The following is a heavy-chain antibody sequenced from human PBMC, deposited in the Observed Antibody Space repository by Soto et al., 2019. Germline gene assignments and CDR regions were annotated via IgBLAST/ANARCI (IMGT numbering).Heavy chain of an antibody. J-gene: IGHJ4*02. CDR3: ARRYIRGYSLDY. Sequence: PSETLSLTCTVSGGSISSSSYYWGWIRQPPGKGLEWIGSIYYSGSTCYNPSLKSRVTISVDTSKNQFSLKLSSVTAADTAVYYCARRYIRGYSLDYWGQGTLVTVSS. CDR1: GGSISSSSYY. D-gene: IGHD5-18*01. V-gene: IGHV4-39*01. CDR2: IYYSGST.